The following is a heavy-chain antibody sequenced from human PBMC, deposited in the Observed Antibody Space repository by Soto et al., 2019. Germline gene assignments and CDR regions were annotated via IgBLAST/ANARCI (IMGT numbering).Heavy chain of an antibody. J-gene: IGHJ4*02. D-gene: IGHD3-10*01. V-gene: IGHV3-15*07. CDR2: IKSKTDGGTT. Sequence: GGSLRLSCAASGFTFSNAWMNWVRQAPGKGLEWVGRIKSKTDGGTTDYAAPVKGGFTISRDDSKNTLYLQMNSLKTEDTAVYYCTTGGPTMVLVSINDYWGQGTLVTVSS. CDR1: GFTFSNAW. CDR3: TTGGPTMVLVSINDY.